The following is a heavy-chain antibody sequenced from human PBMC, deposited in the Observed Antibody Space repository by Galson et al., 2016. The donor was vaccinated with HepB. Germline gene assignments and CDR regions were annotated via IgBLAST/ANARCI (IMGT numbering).Heavy chain of an antibody. Sequence: SETLSLTCTVSGDTSQSMSSSSFNWGWIRQSPTTGLEWVGNIDYRRTTSYNPSLESRVTISLDTSKRQFSLKVASVTAADTAVYYCVRRNDFDYWSGFRDAYGMDVWGQGTTVIVSS. D-gene: IGHD3-3*01. V-gene: IGHV4-39*01. CDR1: GDTSQSMSSSSFN. CDR3: VRRNDFDYWSGFRDAYGMDV. CDR2: IDYRRTT. J-gene: IGHJ6*02.